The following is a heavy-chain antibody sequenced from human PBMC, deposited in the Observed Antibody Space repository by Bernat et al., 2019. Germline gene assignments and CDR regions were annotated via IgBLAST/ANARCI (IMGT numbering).Heavy chain of an antibody. CDR2: IRYDGSNK. Sequence: QVQLVESGGGVVQPGGSLRLSCAASGFTFSSYGMHWVRQAPGKWLEWVAFIRYDGSNKDYADSVKGRFTISRDNSKNTLYLQMNSLRAEDTAVYYCAKAPSYDSSGFFDYWGQGTLVTVSS. CDR3: AKAPSYDSSGFFDY. D-gene: IGHD3-22*01. V-gene: IGHV3-30*02. CDR1: GFTFSSYG. J-gene: IGHJ4*02.